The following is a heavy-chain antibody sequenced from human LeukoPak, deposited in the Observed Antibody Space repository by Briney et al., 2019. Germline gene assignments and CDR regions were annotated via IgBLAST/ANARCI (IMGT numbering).Heavy chain of an antibody. J-gene: IGHJ5*02. CDR3: GRSGRYRPSDL. D-gene: IGHD1-26*01. Sequence: GGCLRLSCAASGFILSVHDIDWVRQAPWKGLEWVGRTRNKANSYTTEYAASVKGRFTISRDDPKNLLYLQMNSLKSEDTAVYYCGRSGRYRPSDLWGQGTLVTVSS. V-gene: IGHV3-72*01. CDR2: TRNKANSYTT. CDR1: GFILSVHD.